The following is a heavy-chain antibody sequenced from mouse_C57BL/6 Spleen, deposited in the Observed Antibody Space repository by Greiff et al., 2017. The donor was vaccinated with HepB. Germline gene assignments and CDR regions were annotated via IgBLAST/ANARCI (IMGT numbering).Heavy chain of an antibody. CDR3: ARREYLYYFDY. Sequence: VQLQQSGPGLVKPSQSLSLTCSVTGYSITSGYYWNWIRQFPGNKLEWMGYISYDGSNNYNPSLKNRISITRDTSKNQFFLKLNSVTTEDTATYYCARREYLYYFDYWGQGTTLTVSS. D-gene: IGHD5-1*01. V-gene: IGHV3-6*01. J-gene: IGHJ2*01. CDR1: GYSITSGYY. CDR2: ISYDGSN.